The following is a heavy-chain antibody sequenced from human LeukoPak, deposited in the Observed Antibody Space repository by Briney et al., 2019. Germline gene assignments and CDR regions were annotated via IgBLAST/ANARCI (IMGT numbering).Heavy chain of an antibody. D-gene: IGHD2-2*01. J-gene: IGHJ4*02. V-gene: IGHV4-38-2*02. CDR3: ARHSRRGYCSSTSCYDRLDY. CDR2: INHSGST. Sequence: PSETLSLTCTVSGYSISSGYYWGWIRQPPGQGLEWIGEINHSGSTNYNPSLKSRVTISVDTSKNQFSLKLSSVTAADTAVYYCARHSRRGYCSSTSCYDRLDYWGQGTLVTVSS. CDR1: GYSISSGYY.